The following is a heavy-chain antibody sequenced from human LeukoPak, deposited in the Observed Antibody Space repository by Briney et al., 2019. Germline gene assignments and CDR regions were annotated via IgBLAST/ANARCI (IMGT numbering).Heavy chain of an antibody. D-gene: IGHD5-24*01. CDR1: GGSIGRSSYY. V-gene: IGHV4-39*01. Sequence: PSDPLSLTCTVSGGSIGRSSYYWGWIRQPPGKGLEWIGRIHNSGTTYYNPSLKSRVTISVDTSKNQFSLKLSSVTAADTASYYCARHREMATIYFDYWGQGTLVTVSS. J-gene: IGHJ4*02. CDR3: ARHREMATIYFDY. CDR2: IHNSGTT.